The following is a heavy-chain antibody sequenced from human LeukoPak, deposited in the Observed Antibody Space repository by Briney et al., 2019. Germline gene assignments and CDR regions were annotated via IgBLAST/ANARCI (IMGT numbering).Heavy chain of an antibody. CDR1: GYTFTGYC. D-gene: IGHD6-6*01. Sequence: ASVKVSCKASGYTFTGYCMHWVRQAPGQGLEGMGWINPNSGGTNYAQKFQGRFTMTRDTSISTAYMELSRLRSDDTAVYYCARDVRQLVLYDYWGQGTLVTVSS. V-gene: IGHV1-2*02. J-gene: IGHJ4*02. CDR3: ARDVRQLVLYDY. CDR2: INPNSGGT.